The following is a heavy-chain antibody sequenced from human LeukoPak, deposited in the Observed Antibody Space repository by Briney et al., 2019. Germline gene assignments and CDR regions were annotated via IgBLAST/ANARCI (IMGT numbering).Heavy chain of an antibody. V-gene: IGHV3-21*01. CDR3: ARTPYCGGDCSSAEYFQH. J-gene: IGHJ1*01. Sequence: PGGSLRLSCTGSEFTFSSYSMNWVRQAPGKGLEWVSSVSGNSFYIYYADSVRGRFTISRDNAKNSLYLQMNSLTAEDTAVYYCARTPYCGGDCSSAEYFQHWGQGTLVIVSS. CDR1: EFTFSSYS. CDR2: VSGNSFYI. D-gene: IGHD2-21*02.